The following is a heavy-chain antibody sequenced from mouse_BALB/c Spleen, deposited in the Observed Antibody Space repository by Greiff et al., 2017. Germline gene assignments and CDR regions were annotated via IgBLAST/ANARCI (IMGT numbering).Heavy chain of an antibody. Sequence: EVKLMESGPGLVKPSQSLSLTCTVTGYSITSDYAWNWIRQFPGNKLEWMGYISYSGSTSYNPSLKSRISITRDTSKNQFFLQLNSVTTEDTATYYCARNYGSLAMDYWGQGTSVTVSS. J-gene: IGHJ4*01. CDR1: GYSITSDYA. CDR2: ISYSGST. V-gene: IGHV3-2*02. D-gene: IGHD1-1*01. CDR3: ARNYGSLAMDY.